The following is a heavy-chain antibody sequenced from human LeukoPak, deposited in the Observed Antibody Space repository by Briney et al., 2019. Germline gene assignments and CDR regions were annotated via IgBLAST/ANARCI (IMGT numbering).Heavy chain of an antibody. CDR3: ARVGRYEVVTAIPVASYYFDY. D-gene: IGHD2-21*02. CDR2: ISSSGSTI. J-gene: IGHJ4*02. CDR1: GFTFSSYE. V-gene: IGHV3-48*03. Sequence: GGSLRLSCAASGFTFSSYEMNWVRQAPGKGLEWVSYISSSGSTIYYADSVKGRFTISRDNAKNSLYLQMNSLRAEDAAVYYCARVGRYEVVTAIPVASYYFDYWGQGTLVTVSS.